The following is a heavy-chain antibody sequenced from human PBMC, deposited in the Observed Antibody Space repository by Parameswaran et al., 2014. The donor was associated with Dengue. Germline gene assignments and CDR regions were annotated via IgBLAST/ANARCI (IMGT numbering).Heavy chain of an antibody. CDR3: ATDDCSSTSCPFDY. V-gene: IGHV1-69*01. J-gene: IGHJ4*02. Sequence: SWVRQAPGQGLEWMGGIIPIFGTANYAQKFQGRVTITADESTSTAYMELSSLRSEDTAVYYCATDDCSSTSCPFDYWGQGTLVTVSS. D-gene: IGHD2-2*01. CDR2: IIPIFGTA.